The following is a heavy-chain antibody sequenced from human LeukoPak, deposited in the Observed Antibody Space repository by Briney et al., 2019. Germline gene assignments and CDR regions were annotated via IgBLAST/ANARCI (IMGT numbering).Heavy chain of an antibody. CDR3: ARLSPVVITGSDY. J-gene: IGHJ4*02. Sequence: SVKVSCKASGGIFSNYGISWVRQAPGQGLEWMGEIIPIFGTANYAQKFQGRVTITADESTSTAYMELSSLRSEDTAVYYCARLSPVVITGSDYWGQGTLVTVSS. CDR2: IIPIFGTA. CDR1: GGIFSNYG. V-gene: IGHV1-69*01. D-gene: IGHD3-22*01.